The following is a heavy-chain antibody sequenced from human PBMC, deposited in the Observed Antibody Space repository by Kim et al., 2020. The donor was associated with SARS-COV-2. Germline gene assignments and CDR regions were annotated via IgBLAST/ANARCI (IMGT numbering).Heavy chain of an antibody. D-gene: IGHD2-21*02. Sequence: NPSLQSRVTISVDTSKNQFSLKLSSVTAADTAVYYCARGGDYDYYYGMDVWGQGTTVTVSS. CDR3: ARGGDYDYYYGMDV. J-gene: IGHJ6*02. V-gene: IGHV4-59*09.